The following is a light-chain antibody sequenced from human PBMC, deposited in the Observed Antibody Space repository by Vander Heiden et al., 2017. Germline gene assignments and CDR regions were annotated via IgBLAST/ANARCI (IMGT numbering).Light chain of an antibody. CDR2: GAS. CDR3: QQYNNWPRT. V-gene: IGKV3-15*01. J-gene: IGKJ1*01. CDR1: QSVSSN. Sequence: ELVMTQSPATLSVSPGERATLSCRASQSVSSNLAWYQQKPGQAPRLLIYGASTRATGLPARFSGSGSGTEFTLTISSLQSEDFAVYYCQQYNNWPRTFGQGTKVEIK.